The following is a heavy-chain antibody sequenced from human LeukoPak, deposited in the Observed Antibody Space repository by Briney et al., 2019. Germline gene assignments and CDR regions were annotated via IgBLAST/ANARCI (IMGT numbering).Heavy chain of an antibody. CDR1: GYTFTTHG. D-gene: IGHD4-11*01. CDR3: ARDWPTVITDY. CDR2: ISTSKGDT. V-gene: IGHV1-18*01. J-gene: IGHJ4*02. Sequence: GASVEVSCKTSGYTFTTHGISWVRQAPGQGLEWMGWISTSKGDTNYAQKFKGRLTMTTDRSTSTAYMELRSLSSDDTAVYYCARDWPTVITDYWGQGTLVTVSS.